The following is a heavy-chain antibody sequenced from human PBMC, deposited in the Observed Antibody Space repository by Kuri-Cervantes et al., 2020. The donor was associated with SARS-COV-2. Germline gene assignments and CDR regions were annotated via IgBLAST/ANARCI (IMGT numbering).Heavy chain of an antibody. CDR3: ARGRSFVGN. CDR1: GGSFSGYY. Sequence: SQTLSLTCAVYGGSFSGYYWSWTRQPPGKGLEWIGEINHSGSTNYNPSLKSRVTISVDTSKNQFSLKLSSVTAADTAVYYCARGRSFVGNWGQGTLVTVSS. V-gene: IGHV4-34*01. D-gene: IGHD3-16*01. J-gene: IGHJ4*02. CDR2: INHSGST.